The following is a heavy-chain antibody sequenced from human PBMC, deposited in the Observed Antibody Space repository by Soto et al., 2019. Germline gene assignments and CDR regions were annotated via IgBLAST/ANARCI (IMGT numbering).Heavy chain of an antibody. Sequence: PSETLSLTCTVSGVSISSSSYYCGWIRQPPGKGLEWIGTIYYSGSTYYNPSLKSRVTISVDTSKNQFSLKLSSVTAADTAVYYCARHGGPRYYDSSGYTNLDLYWAPFDYWGQGTLVTVSS. J-gene: IGHJ4*02. D-gene: IGHD3-22*01. CDR1: GVSISSSSYY. CDR3: ARHGGPRYYDSSGYTNLDLYWAPFDY. CDR2: IYYSGST. V-gene: IGHV4-39*01.